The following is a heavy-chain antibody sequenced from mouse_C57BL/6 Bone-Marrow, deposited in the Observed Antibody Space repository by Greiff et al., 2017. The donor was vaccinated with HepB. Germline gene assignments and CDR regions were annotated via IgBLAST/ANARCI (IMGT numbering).Heavy chain of an antibody. J-gene: IGHJ2*01. Sequence: DVKLQESGTVLARPGASVKMSCKTSGYTFTSYWMHWVKQRPGQGLEWIGAIYPGNSDTSYNQKFKGKAKLTAVTSASTAYMELSSLTNEDSAVYYCTPFITTVVASDYWGQGTTLTVSS. D-gene: IGHD1-1*01. CDR3: TPFITTVVASDY. CDR2: IYPGNSDT. CDR1: GYTFTSYW. V-gene: IGHV1-5*01.